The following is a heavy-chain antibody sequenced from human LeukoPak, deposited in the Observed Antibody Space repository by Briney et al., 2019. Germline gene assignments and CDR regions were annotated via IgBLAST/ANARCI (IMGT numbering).Heavy chain of an antibody. CDR2: IYYSGST. D-gene: IGHD6-13*01. J-gene: IGHJ5*02. V-gene: IGHV4-59*01. CDR1: GGSISSYY. Sequence: SETLSLTCTVDGGSISSYYWSWIRQPPGKGLEWIGYIYYSGSTNYNPSLKSRVTISVDTSKNQFSLTLSSVTAADTAVYYCERGPSRAAGPNWFDPWGQGTLVTVSS. CDR3: ERGPSRAAGPNWFDP.